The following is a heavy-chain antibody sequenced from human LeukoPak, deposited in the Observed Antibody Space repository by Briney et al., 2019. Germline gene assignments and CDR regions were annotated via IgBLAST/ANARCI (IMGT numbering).Heavy chain of an antibody. D-gene: IGHD5-24*01. Sequence: GGSLRLSCAASGFTVSSNEMSWVRQAPGKGLEWVSSISGGSTYYADSRKGRFTISRDNAKNSLYLQMNSLRAEDTAVYYCARSVEMAKPKTPGDYWGQGTLVTVSS. CDR2: ISGGST. J-gene: IGHJ4*02. CDR3: ARSVEMAKPKTPGDY. V-gene: IGHV3-38-3*01. CDR1: GFTVSSNE.